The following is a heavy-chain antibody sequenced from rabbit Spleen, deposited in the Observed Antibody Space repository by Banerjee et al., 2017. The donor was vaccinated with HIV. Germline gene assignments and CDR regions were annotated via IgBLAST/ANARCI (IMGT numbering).Heavy chain of an antibody. CDR3: ARDIVATNSRYYNDRLDL. D-gene: IGHD1-1*01. J-gene: IGHJ3*01. V-gene: IGHV1S40*01. CDR2: IYAGSSGST. Sequence: QSLEESGGDLVKPGASLTLTCTASGFSFNNNYYMCWVRQAPGKGLEWIACIYAGSSGSTYYASWAKGRFTVSKTSSTTVTLQMTSLTAADTATYFCARDIVATNSRYYNDRLDLWGPGTLVTVS. CDR1: GFSFNNNYY.